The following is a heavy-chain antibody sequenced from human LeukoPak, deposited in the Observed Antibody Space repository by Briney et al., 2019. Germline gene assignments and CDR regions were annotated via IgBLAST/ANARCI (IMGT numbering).Heavy chain of an antibody. V-gene: IGHV4-4*07. Sequence: PSETLSLTCTVSGGSISSYYWTWIRQPAGKGLEWIGRIYTTGSTNYNPSLKSRVTMSVDTSKNQFSLKLTSVTAADTAVYYCARVGDGYNYNYWGQGTLVTVSS. D-gene: IGHD5-24*01. CDR2: IYTTGST. J-gene: IGHJ4*02. CDR3: ARVGDGYNYNY. CDR1: GGSISSYY.